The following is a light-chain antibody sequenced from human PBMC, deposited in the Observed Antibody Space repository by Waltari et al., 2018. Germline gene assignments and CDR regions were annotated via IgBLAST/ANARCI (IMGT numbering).Light chain of an antibody. Sequence: SYELTQPPSVSVSPGQTASITCSGDKLGDKYACWYQQKPGQSPCLVIYQDSKRPSGFPERFSGSNSGNTATLTISGTQAMDEADYYCQAWDSSRGVVFGGGTKLTVL. J-gene: IGLJ2*01. V-gene: IGLV3-1*01. CDR1: KLGDKY. CDR3: QAWDSSRGVV. CDR2: QDS.